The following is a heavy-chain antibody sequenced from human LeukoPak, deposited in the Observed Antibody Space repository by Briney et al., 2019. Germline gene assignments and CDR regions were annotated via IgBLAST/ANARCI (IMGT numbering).Heavy chain of an antibody. V-gene: IGHV3-64*01. CDR3: ARDRHPHLQYDTWFDP. CDR2: FSSNGGST. J-gene: IGHJ5*02. CDR1: GFTFSRYA. D-gene: IGHD4-11*01. Sequence: GGSLRLSCAASGFTFSRYAMHWVRQAPGRGREYFSAFSSNGGSTYYANSVKGRFTISRDNSKNTLYLQMGSLRAEDMAVYYCARDRHPHLQYDTWFDPWGQGTLVTVSS.